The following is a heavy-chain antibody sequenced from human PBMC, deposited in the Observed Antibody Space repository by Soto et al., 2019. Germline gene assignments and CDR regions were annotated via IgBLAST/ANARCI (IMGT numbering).Heavy chain of an antibody. V-gene: IGHV3-74*01. Sequence: PGGSLRLSCAASGFTFSSYWMHWFRQAPGKGLMWVSRINSGGGTTTYADSVKGRFTTSRDNAKNTLYLQMNGLRAEDTALYYCARWFTYGNFDYFDYWGQGTQVTGSS. CDR3: ARWFTYGNFDYFDY. D-gene: IGHD3-10*01. J-gene: IGHJ4*02. CDR1: GFTFSSYW. CDR2: INSGGGTT.